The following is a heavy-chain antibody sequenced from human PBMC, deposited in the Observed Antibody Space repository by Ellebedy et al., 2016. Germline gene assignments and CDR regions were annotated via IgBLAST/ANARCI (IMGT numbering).Heavy chain of an antibody. J-gene: IGHJ4*02. V-gene: IGHV5-10-1*01. CDR2: SDPGDSYI. D-gene: IGHD4-23*01. Sequence: GESLKISCQTSGYSFIHYWIRWVRQVPGKGLEWMGRSDPGDSYINYNPSFHGHVTISSDSSLTTVSLQWSSLGASDTAIYYCAGHRGERWQLGASDFWGQGTRVTVSS. CDR3: AGHRGERWQLGASDF. CDR1: GYSFIHYW.